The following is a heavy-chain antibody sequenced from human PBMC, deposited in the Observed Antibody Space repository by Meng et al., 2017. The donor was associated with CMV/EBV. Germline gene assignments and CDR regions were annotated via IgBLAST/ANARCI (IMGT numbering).Heavy chain of an antibody. V-gene: IGHV3-23*03. CDR2: LYSGGSST. D-gene: IGHD6-19*01. CDR1: GFTFSSYA. CDR3: ARDGPNGIAVAGRDI. J-gene: IGHJ3*02. Sequence: GGSLRLSCAASGFTFSSYAMSWVRQAPGKGLEWVSVLYSGGSSTNYADSVKGRFTISRDKSKNTLYLQMNSLRAEDTAVYYCARDGPNGIAVAGRDIWGQGTMVTVSS.